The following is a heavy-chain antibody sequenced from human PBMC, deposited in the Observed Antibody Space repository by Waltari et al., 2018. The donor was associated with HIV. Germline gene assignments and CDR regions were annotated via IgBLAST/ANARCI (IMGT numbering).Heavy chain of an antibody. CDR1: GFDLRLFS. Sequence: DVYLVESGGGVVMIGGSLRLTCEASGFDLRLFSMKWVRQSPVRGLEWVASIRRGNNEKHYLDSVRGRFVISRDNAESSVYLQMESLREEDTATYFCVRDDPGYGPIDYWGQGTRVTV. D-gene: IGHD3-10*01. J-gene: IGHJ4*02. CDR2: IRRGNNEK. V-gene: IGHV3-21*04. CDR3: VRDDPGYGPIDY.